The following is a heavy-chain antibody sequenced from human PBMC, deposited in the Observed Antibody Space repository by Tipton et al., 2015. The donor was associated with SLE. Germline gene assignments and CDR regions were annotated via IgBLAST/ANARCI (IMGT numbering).Heavy chain of an antibody. CDR2: IHISGRT. J-gene: IGHJ4*02. V-gene: IGHV4-38-2*01. Sequence: TLSLTCAVSDFSVSSSHYCGWFRQPPGKGLEWIGRIHISGRTKYNPSLASRVTLSVNTAGTQFSLKLTSVTAAYTAVYYCPNRGDYFGSWGQGALVTVAS. CDR3: PNRGDYFGS. D-gene: IGHD4-17*01. CDR1: DFSVSSSHY.